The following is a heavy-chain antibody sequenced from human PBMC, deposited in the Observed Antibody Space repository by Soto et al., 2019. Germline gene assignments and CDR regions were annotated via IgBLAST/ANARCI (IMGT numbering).Heavy chain of an antibody. CDR3: AKWDTAMGSLDY. CDR1: GCSISSDDYY. J-gene: IGHJ4*02. D-gene: IGHD5-18*01. CDR2: VDYSGST. Sequence: PSETLSLTCTVSGCSISSDDYYWSWIRQPTGKGLEGIGNVDYSGSTYYNPALKRRITITVNTSKNQFSLMLSTGTAADAAVYYCAKWDTAMGSLDYWGQGTLVTVSS. V-gene: IGHV4-30-4*08.